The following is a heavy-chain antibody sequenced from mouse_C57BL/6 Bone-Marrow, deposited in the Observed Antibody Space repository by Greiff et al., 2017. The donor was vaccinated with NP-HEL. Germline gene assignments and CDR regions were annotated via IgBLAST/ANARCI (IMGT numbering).Heavy chain of an antibody. CDR2: INPNNGGT. CDR3: ARWEDGNYWITVDY. CDR1: GYTFTDYN. Sequence: EVQLQQSGPELVKPGASVKMSCKASGYTFTDYNMHWVKQSHGKSLEWIGYINPNNGGTSYNQKFKGKATLTVNKSSSTAYMELRSLTSEDSAVYYCARWEDGNYWITVDYWGQGTSVTVSS. D-gene: IGHD2-1*01. J-gene: IGHJ4*01. V-gene: IGHV1-22*01.